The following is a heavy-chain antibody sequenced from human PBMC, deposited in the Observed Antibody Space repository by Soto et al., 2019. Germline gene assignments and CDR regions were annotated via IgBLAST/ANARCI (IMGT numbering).Heavy chain of an antibody. CDR1: GGSISSGDFY. CDR2: IYYSGST. CDR3: ARADDFSDRFDY. Sequence: PSETLSLTCTVSGGSISSGDFYWSWLRQPPGKGLELIGNIYYSGSTYYNPSIRRRAITSVDTNQNQFPQMLSPLTAAATADYFCARADDFSDRFDYWGQGALVTVSS. V-gene: IGHV4-30-4*01. J-gene: IGHJ4*02. D-gene: IGHD4-17*01.